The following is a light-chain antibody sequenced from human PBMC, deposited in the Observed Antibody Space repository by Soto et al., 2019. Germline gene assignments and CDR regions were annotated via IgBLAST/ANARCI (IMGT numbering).Light chain of an antibody. Sequence: QSALTQPPSASGSPGQSVTISCTGTSSDVGAYNFVSWFQQHPGKAPKLMIYDVSKRPSGVPDRFSGSKSDNTASLTVYGLQAEDEGDYYCFSYAGSDKWXFGGGTKLTVL. CDR1: SSDVGAYNF. CDR2: DVS. CDR3: FSYAGSDKWX. J-gene: IGLJ3*02. V-gene: IGLV2-8*01.